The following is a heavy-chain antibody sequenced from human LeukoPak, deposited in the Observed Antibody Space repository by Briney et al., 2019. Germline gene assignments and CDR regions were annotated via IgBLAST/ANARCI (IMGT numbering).Heavy chain of an antibody. CDR2: IYYSGST. Sequence: SETLSLTCAVYGGSFSGYYWSWIRQPPGKGLEWIGSIYYSGSTYYNPSLKSRVTISVDTSKNQFSLKLSSVTAADTAVYYCARQDIVVVPAATGWDYWGQGTLVTVSS. J-gene: IGHJ4*02. V-gene: IGHV4-34*01. CDR1: GGSFSGYY. D-gene: IGHD2-2*01. CDR3: ARQDIVVVPAATGWDY.